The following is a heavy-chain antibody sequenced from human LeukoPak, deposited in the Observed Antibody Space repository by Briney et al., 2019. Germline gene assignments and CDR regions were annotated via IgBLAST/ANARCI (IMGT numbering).Heavy chain of an antibody. CDR2: ISGSGGST. D-gene: IGHD6-19*01. Sequence: GGSLRLSCAASGFTFSSYAMSWVRQAPGKGLEWVSAISGSGGSTYYADSVKGRFTISRDNSKNTLYLQMSSLRAEDTAVYYCAKASGYSSGWSTYWGQGTLVTVSS. V-gene: IGHV3-23*01. CDR1: GFTFSSYA. CDR3: AKASGYSSGWSTY. J-gene: IGHJ4*02.